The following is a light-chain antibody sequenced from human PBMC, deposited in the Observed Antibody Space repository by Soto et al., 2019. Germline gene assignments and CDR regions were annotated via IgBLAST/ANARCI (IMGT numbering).Light chain of an antibody. J-gene: IGKJ4*01. CDR1: QSVSSNY. CDR3: QQYSSSPLT. Sequence: EIVVTQSPGTLSLSPGEGATLSCRASQSVSSNYLAWYQQKPGQAPRLLIYGASNRATGIPDRFRGSGSGTEFTLTISRLEPEDFAVYHCQQYSSSPLTFGGGTKVEIK. CDR2: GAS. V-gene: IGKV3-20*01.